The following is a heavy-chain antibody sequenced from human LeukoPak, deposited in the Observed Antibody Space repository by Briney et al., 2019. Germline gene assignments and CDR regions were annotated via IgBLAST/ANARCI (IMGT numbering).Heavy chain of an antibody. J-gene: IGHJ6*03. Sequence: ASVKVSCKASGGTFSSYAISWVRQAPGQGLEWMGGIIPIFGTANYAQKFQGRVTITADESTSTAYMELSSLRPEDTAVYYCARVDEYSSSSPYYYYYMDVWGKGTTVTVSS. CDR1: GGTFSSYA. V-gene: IGHV1-69*01. CDR3: ARVDEYSSSSPYYYYYMDV. CDR2: IIPIFGTA. D-gene: IGHD6-6*01.